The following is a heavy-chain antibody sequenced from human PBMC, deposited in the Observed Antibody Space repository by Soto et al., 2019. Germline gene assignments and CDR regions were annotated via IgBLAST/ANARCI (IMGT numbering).Heavy chain of an antibody. CDR3: ARAPGIAAAGTHLDY. Sequence: SLRLSCAASGFTFSSYWMSWVRQAPGKGLEWVANIKQDGSEKYYVDSVKGRFTISRDNAKNSLYLQMNSLRAEDTAVYYCARAPGIAAAGTHLDYWGQGTLVTVSS. CDR1: GFTFSSYW. J-gene: IGHJ4*02. CDR2: IKQDGSEK. D-gene: IGHD6-13*01. V-gene: IGHV3-7*01.